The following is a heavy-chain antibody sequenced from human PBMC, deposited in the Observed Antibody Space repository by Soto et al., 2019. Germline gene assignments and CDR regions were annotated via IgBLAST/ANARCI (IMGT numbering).Heavy chain of an antibody. J-gene: IGHJ5*02. V-gene: IGHV3-30*18. D-gene: IGHD1-26*01. Sequence: QVQLVESGGGVVQPGRSLGLSCAGSGFSFNNYGMHWVRQAPGKGLEWVALISFDGSKKYYGDSVKGRFTISRDNSKNTLSLQMNSLRPEDTAVYYCAKDRAPRSGSYPSDPWGQGTLVTVSS. CDR1: GFSFNNYG. CDR2: ISFDGSKK. CDR3: AKDRAPRSGSYPSDP.